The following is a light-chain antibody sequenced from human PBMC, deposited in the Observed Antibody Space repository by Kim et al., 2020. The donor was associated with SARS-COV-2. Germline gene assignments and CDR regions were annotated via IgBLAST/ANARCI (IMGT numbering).Light chain of an antibody. CDR1: QSVSSNY. CDR2: GAS. V-gene: IGKV3-20*01. J-gene: IGKJ1*01. Sequence: SPGERAPPSCRASQSVSSNYLAWYQQKPGQAPRLLIYGASSMATGIPDRFSGSGSGTDFTLTITRLEPEDFAVYYCQQYSSSPATFGQGTKVDIK. CDR3: QQYSSSPAT.